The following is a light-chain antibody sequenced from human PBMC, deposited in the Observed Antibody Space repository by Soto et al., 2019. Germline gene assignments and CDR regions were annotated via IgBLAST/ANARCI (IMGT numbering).Light chain of an antibody. CDR1: QTVHSN. CDR2: AAT. J-gene: IGKJ2*01. V-gene: IGKV3-15*01. CDR3: HQYNDWPVYT. Sequence: EIVMTQSPANLSVSPGGRATLSCRASQTVHSNLDWYQHKSGQAPRLLIYAATTRATGIPARISGSGSGTEFTLTITSLQSEDSAVYFCHQYNDWPVYTFGPGTKLEIK.